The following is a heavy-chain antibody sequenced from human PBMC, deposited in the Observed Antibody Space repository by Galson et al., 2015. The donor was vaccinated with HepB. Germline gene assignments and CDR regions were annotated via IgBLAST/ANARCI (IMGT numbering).Heavy chain of an antibody. D-gene: IGHD5-18*01. Sequence: SLRLSCAASGFTVSSNYMSWVRQAPGKGLEWIAVIYSGGTTYYADSMKGRFTITRDNSKNTLNLHMNSLRAEDTAVYYCAKANATYSYGYWDYWGQGTLVTVSS. CDR3: AKANATYSYGYWDY. V-gene: IGHV3-53*01. J-gene: IGHJ4*02. CDR1: GFTVSSNY. CDR2: IYSGGTT.